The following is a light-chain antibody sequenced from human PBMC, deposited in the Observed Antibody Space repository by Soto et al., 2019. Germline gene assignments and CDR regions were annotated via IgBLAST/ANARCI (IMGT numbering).Light chain of an antibody. CDR3: TSYTSSSTFV. CDR2: EVT. Sequence: QSALTQPASVSGSPGQSITISCTGTSNDVGGYNYVSWYQQHPGKAPKLMMYEVTNRLSGVSNRFSGSKSGNTASLTISGLQSEDEAAYYCTSYTSSSTFVFGTGTKLTVL. CDR1: SNDVGGYNY. J-gene: IGLJ1*01. V-gene: IGLV2-14*01.